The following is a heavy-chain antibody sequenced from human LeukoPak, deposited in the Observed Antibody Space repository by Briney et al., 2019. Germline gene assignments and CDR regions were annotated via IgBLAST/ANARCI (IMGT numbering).Heavy chain of an antibody. Sequence: SETLSLTCTVSSGSISSSSYYWGWIRQPPGKGLEWIGSIYYSGSTYYNPSLKSRVTISVDTSKNQFSLKLSSVTAADTAVYYCAVRGPTALDYWGQGTLVTVSS. V-gene: IGHV4-39*07. CDR2: IYYSGST. J-gene: IGHJ4*02. D-gene: IGHD3-10*01. CDR1: SGSISSSSYY. CDR3: AVRGPTALDY.